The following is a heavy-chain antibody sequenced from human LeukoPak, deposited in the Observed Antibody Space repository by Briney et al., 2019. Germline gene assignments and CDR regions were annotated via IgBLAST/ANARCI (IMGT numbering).Heavy chain of an antibody. V-gene: IGHV3-21*01. CDR2: ISRSSDYI. D-gene: IGHD3-22*01. CDR1: GFTFNNYD. J-gene: IGHJ4*02. CDR3: ARGMNYYEISGSQDFFDY. Sequence: PGRSLRLSCAASGFTFNNYDMNWVRQAPGEGLEWVSSISRSSDYIYYADSVKGRFTVSRDNAENSLYLQMNSLRAEDTAVYYCARGMNYYEISGSQDFFDYWGQGTLVTVSS.